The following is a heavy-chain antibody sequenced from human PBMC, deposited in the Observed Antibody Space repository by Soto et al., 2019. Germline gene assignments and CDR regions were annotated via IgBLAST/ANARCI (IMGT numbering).Heavy chain of an antibody. Sequence: QVQLVESGGGVVQPGRSLRLSCAASGFTFSSYGMHWVRQAPGKGLEWVAVISYDGSNKFSADSVKGRFIISRDNSKNTLYPQMNSLRAEDTAVYYCAKVDLPKVGVHYYYYYGMDVWGQGTTVTVSS. CDR2: ISYDGSNK. J-gene: IGHJ6*02. D-gene: IGHD1-26*01. CDR3: AKVDLPKVGVHYYYYYGMDV. CDR1: GFTFSSYG. V-gene: IGHV3-30*18.